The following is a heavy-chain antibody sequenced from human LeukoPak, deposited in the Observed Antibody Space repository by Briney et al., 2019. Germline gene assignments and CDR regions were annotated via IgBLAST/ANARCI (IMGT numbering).Heavy chain of an antibody. J-gene: IGHJ4*02. Sequence: HPGGSLRLSCATSGFNFSDSRMTWVRQAPGKGLQWVANINRDGTEKHFLDSVEGRFIISRDNAKNCLYLQMNSLRAEDTALYYCAKSASGWPLYYFDYWGQGTLVTVSS. CDR1: GFNFSDSR. CDR3: AKSASGWPLYYFDY. D-gene: IGHD6-25*01. CDR2: INRDGTEK. V-gene: IGHV3-7*05.